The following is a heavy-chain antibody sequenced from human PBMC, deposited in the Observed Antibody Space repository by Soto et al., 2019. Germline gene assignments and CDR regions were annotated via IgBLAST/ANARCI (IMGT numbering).Heavy chain of an antibody. CDR2: IYSDVSST. CDR1: GFTFSSYW. CDR3: VRLFGSQYYYPHGMDV. Sequence: QPGGSLRLSCAASGFTFSSYWMHWVRQAPGKGLVWVSRIYSDVSSTSYADSVKGRFTISRDNAKNTLYLEMNSLRAEDTAVYFCVRLFGSQYYYPHGMDVWGQGTTVTVSS. J-gene: IGHJ6*02. V-gene: IGHV3-74*01. D-gene: IGHD2-21*01.